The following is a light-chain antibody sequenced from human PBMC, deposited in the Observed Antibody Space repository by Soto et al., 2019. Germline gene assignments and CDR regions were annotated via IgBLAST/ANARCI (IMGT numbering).Light chain of an antibody. J-gene: IGKJ5*01. V-gene: IGKV3-20*01. CDR1: QSVHSR. Sequence: EIVMTQSPAALSVSPGDAATLSCRASQSVHSRLAWYQQKPGQAPRLLIYGASSRATGIPDRFSGSGSGTDFTLTISRLEPEDFAVYYCQQYGSSPITFGQGTRLEI. CDR2: GAS. CDR3: QQYGSSPIT.